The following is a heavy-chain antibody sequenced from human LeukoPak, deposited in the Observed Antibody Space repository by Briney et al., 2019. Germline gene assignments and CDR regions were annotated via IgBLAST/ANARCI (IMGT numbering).Heavy chain of an antibody. CDR1: GFTFSSSA. Sequence: LSCAASGFTFSSSAMSWVRQAPGKGLEWVSAISDSGVKTYYADSVKGRFTISRDNSKNTLYLQMSSLRAEDTAVYYCAKLQLXGSVYWGQGTLVTVSS. CDR3: AKLQLXGSVY. V-gene: IGHV3-23*01. D-gene: IGHD3-22*01. J-gene: IGHJ4*02. CDR2: ISDSGVKT.